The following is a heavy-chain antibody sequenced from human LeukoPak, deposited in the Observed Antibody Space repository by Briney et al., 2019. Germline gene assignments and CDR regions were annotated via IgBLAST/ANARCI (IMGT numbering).Heavy chain of an antibody. CDR1: GFTFSSYA. V-gene: IGHV3-21*01. CDR2: ISSSSYI. J-gene: IGHJ5*02. CDR3: ARDRSPS. Sequence: GGSLRLSCAASGFTFSSYAMSWVRQAPGKGLEWVSSISSSSYIYYADSVKGRFTISRDNAKNSLYLQMNSLRAEDTAVYYCARDRSPSWGQGTQVTVSS.